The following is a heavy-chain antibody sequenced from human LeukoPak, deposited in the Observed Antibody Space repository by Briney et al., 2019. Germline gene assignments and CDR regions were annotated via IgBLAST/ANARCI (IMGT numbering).Heavy chain of an antibody. CDR2: IKQDGSEK. V-gene: IGHV3-7*01. D-gene: IGHD3-3*01. CDR1: GFTFSSYA. Sequence: PGGSLRLSCAASGFTFSSYAMSWVRQAPGKGLEWVANIKQDGSEKYYVDSVKGRFTISRDNAKNSLYLQMNSLRAEDTAVYYCARDYYDFWSTSPKYYFDYWGQGTLVTVSS. J-gene: IGHJ4*02. CDR3: ARDYYDFWSTSPKYYFDY.